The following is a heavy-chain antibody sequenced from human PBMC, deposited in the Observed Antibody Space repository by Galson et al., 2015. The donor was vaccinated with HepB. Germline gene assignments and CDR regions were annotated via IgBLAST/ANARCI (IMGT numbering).Heavy chain of an antibody. J-gene: IGHJ3*02. CDR1: GGSIRSYY. D-gene: IGHD5-12*01. V-gene: IGHV4-59*12. CDR2: IYYSGST. Sequence: LSLTCTVSGGSIRSYYWSWIRQPPGKGLEWIGYIYYSGSTNYNPSLKSRVTISVDTSKNQFSLKLSSVTAADTAVYYCARERGYSGYDADAFDIWGQGTMVTVSS. CDR3: ARERGYSGYDADAFDI.